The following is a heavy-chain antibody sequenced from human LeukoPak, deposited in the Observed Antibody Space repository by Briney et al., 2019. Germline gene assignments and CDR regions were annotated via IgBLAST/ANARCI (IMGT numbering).Heavy chain of an antibody. J-gene: IGHJ3*02. CDR3: ARPFTWLAFDI. D-gene: IGHD5-12*01. CDR1: EFRFGRDW. Sequence: PGGSLRLSCVASEFRFGRDWISWVRQAPGKGLEWVACIKQDGSEEYYVGSVRGRFTVSVDNGKNSLYLQMNSLRAEDTARYYCARPFTWLAFDIWGQGTMVTVSS. V-gene: IGHV3-7*01. CDR2: IKQDGSEE.